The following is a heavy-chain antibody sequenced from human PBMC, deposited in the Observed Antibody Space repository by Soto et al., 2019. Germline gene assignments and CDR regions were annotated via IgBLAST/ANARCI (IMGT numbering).Heavy chain of an antibody. Sequence: SETLSLTCTVSGGSISSYYWSWIRQPPGKGLEWIGYIYYSGSTNYNPSLKSRVTISVDTSKNQFSLKLSSVTAEDTAVYYCARVSDSSSWTDAFDIWGQGTMVTVSS. CDR1: GGSISSYY. V-gene: IGHV4-59*08. CDR2: IYYSGST. CDR3: ARVSDSSSWTDAFDI. J-gene: IGHJ3*02. D-gene: IGHD6-13*01.